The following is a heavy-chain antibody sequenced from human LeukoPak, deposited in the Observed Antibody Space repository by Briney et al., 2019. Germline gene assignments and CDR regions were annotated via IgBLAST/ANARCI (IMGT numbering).Heavy chain of an antibody. D-gene: IGHD4-17*01. CDR2: IYSGGST. CDR1: GFTFNSYA. CDR3: ASTVTYGRFDY. V-gene: IGHV3-53*01. J-gene: IGHJ4*02. Sequence: PGGSLRLSCIASGFTFNSYAMTWVRQAPGKGLEWVSVIYSGGSTYYADSVKGRFTISRDNSKNTLYLQMNSLRAEDTAVYYCASTVTYGRFDYWGQGTLVTVSS.